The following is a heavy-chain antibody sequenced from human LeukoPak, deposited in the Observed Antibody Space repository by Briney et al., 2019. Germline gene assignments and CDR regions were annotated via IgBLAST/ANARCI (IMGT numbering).Heavy chain of an antibody. CDR3: ARDHSSGWYSDYFDY. D-gene: IGHD6-19*01. CDR1: GFTFSSYG. J-gene: IGHJ4*02. Sequence: GGSLRLPCAASGFTFSSYGMHWVRQAPGKGLEWVAVRWYDGSNKYYADSVKGRFTISRDNSKNTLYLQMNSLRAEDTAVYYCARDHSSGWYSDYFDYWGQGTLVTVSS. V-gene: IGHV3-33*01. CDR2: RWYDGSNK.